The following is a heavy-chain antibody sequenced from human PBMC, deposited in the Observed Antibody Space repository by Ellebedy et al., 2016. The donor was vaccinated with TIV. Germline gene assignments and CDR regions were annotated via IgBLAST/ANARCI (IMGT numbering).Heavy chain of an antibody. Sequence: GESLKISCAASGFTFSSYDMHWVRQAPGKGLEWVANIRQDGSRVNYVDSVKGRFTISRDNAKNSLHLQMNGLRAEDTAVYYCARDSGSGAFDIWGQGTLVTVSS. D-gene: IGHD3-10*01. CDR2: IRQDGSRV. CDR3: ARDSGSGAFDI. J-gene: IGHJ3*02. CDR1: GFTFSSYD. V-gene: IGHV3-7*01.